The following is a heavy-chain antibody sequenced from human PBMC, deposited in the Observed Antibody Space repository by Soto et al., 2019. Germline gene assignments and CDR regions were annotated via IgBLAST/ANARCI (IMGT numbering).Heavy chain of an antibody. D-gene: IGHD1-1*01. Sequence: PGGSLRLSCAASGFTFSIYSMNWVRQAPGKGLEWVSSISTRSDYTSYADSVKGRFTISRDNAKNSLYLQMNSLRAEDTAVYYCASPGYFDPWGQGTLVTVSS. CDR3: ASPGYFDP. J-gene: IGHJ5*02. CDR1: GFTFSIYS. CDR2: ISTRSDYT. V-gene: IGHV3-21*01.